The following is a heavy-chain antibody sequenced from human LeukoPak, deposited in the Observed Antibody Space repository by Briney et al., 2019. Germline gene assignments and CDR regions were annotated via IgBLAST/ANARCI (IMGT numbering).Heavy chain of an antibody. CDR3: AREYCSGGSCSYFDY. J-gene: IGHJ4*02. D-gene: IGHD2-15*01. V-gene: IGHV3-30*03. CDR1: GFRFNTFW. Sequence: GGSLRLSCAASGFRFNTFWMSWVRQAPGKGLEWVAVISYDGSNKYYADSVKGRFTISRDNSKNTLYLQMNSLRAEDTAVYYCAREYCSGGSCSYFDYWGQGTLVTVSS. CDR2: ISYDGSNK.